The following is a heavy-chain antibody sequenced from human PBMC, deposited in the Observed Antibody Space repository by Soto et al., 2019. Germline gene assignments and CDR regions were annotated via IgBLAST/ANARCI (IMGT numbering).Heavy chain of an antibody. CDR1: GVSISSYY. CDR2: VFDSGST. J-gene: IGHJ4*02. D-gene: IGHD4-17*01. V-gene: IGHV4-59*01. Sequence: SETLSLTCTVSGVSISSYYWSWIRQPPGKVLEWIGYVFDSGSTNYDPSLKSRVTMSVDTSKGQFSLNMSSVTAADTAVYFCAREGHYGVFDYWGQGTVDTVSS. CDR3: AREGHYGVFDY.